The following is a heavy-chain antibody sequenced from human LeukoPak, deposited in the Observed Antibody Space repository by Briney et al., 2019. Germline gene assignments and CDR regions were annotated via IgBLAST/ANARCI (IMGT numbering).Heavy chain of an antibody. CDR1: GYTFTSYG. CDR3: ARDNRGSLDY. J-gene: IGHJ4*02. Sequence: ASVKVSCKASGYTFTSYGISWVRQAPGQGLEWMGRMDPSSGGTTYAQNLQGRVTMTWDTSISTAYMELNRLTSDDTAVYYCARDNRGSLDYWGQGTQVTVSS. CDR2: MDPSSGGT. D-gene: IGHD1-26*01. V-gene: IGHV1-2*06.